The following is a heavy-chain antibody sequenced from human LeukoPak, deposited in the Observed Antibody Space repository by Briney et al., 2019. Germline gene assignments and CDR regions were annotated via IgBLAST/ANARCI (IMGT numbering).Heavy chain of an antibody. CDR1: GYTFTGYY. Sequence: GASVKVSCKASGYTFTGYYMHWVRQAPGQGLEWMGIINPSGGSTSYAQKFQGRVTMTRDTSTSTVYMELSSLRSEDTAVYYCATPGPINDYGDYLGESDAFDIWGQGTMVTVSS. J-gene: IGHJ3*02. V-gene: IGHV1-46*01. CDR3: ATPGPINDYGDYLGESDAFDI. D-gene: IGHD4-17*01. CDR2: INPSGGST.